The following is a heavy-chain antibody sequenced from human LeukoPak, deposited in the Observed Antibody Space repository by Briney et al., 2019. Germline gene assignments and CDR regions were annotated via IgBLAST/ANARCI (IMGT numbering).Heavy chain of an antibody. CDR3: ARGGSGWFDAFDI. Sequence: ASVKVSCKASGYTFTGYYMHWVRQAPGQGLEWVGWINPKSGGTNYAQKFQGRVTMTSDTSITTVYMELSRLRSGDTAVYYCARGGSGWFDAFDIWGQGTMVTVSS. J-gene: IGHJ3*02. D-gene: IGHD6-19*01. V-gene: IGHV1-2*02. CDR1: GYTFTGYY. CDR2: INPKSGGT.